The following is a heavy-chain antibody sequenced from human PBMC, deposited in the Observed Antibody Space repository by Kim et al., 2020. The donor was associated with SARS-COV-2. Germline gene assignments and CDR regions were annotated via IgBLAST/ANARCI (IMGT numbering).Heavy chain of an antibody. Sequence: YSPSFQGHVTISADKSISTAYLQWSSLKASDTAMYYCASQLRGSSSTFDYWGQGTLVTVSS. CDR3: ASQLRGSSSTFDY. D-gene: IGHD6-6*01. V-gene: IGHV5-10-1*01. J-gene: IGHJ4*02.